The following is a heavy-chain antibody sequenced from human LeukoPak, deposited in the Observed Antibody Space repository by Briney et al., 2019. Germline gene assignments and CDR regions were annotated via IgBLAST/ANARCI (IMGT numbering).Heavy chain of an antibody. Sequence: SETLSLTCAVSGGSISSGGYSWSWIRQPPGKGLEWIGYIYHSGSTYYNPSLKSRVTISVDRSKNQFSLKLSSATAADTAVYYCAREISIAAAGTGAFDIWGQGTMVTVSS. CDR3: AREISIAAAGTGAFDI. D-gene: IGHD6-13*01. J-gene: IGHJ3*02. CDR2: IYHSGST. CDR1: GGSISSGGYS. V-gene: IGHV4-30-2*01.